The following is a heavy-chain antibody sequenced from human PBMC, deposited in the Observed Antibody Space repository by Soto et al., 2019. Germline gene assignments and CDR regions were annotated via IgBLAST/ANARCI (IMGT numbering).Heavy chain of an antibody. CDR2: IIPIFGTP. Sequence: GASVKVSCKASGGTFSNYDISWVRQAPGQGLEWMGGIIPIFGTPNYAQKFQGRVTITADESTRTTHMALSSLRFEDTAVYYCARVMASADNGSNYYLDSWGQGTLVTVSS. J-gene: IGHJ4*02. D-gene: IGHD4-4*01. CDR3: ARVMASADNGSNYYLDS. CDR1: GGTFSNYD. V-gene: IGHV1-69*13.